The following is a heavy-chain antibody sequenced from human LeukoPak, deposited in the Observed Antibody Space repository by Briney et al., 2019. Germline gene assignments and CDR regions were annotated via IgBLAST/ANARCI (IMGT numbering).Heavy chain of an antibody. D-gene: IGHD3-10*01. CDR2: ISGSGGDT. J-gene: IGHJ4*02. Sequence: GGSLRLSCAASGFTFSNYAMSWVRQAPGKGLEWVSTISGSGGDTYYADSVKGRFTISRDNSKNTLYLQMNSLRAEDTAVYYCAKDSSYGSGSAFDSWGQGTLVTVSS. V-gene: IGHV3-23*01. CDR1: GFTFSNYA. CDR3: AKDSSYGSGSAFDS.